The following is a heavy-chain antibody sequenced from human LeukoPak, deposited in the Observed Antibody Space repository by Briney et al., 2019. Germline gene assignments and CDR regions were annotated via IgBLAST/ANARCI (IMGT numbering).Heavy chain of an antibody. CDR2: ISSSSNYI. CDR3: AREIAVEPTFDY. J-gene: IGHJ4*02. V-gene: IGHV3-21*01. CDR1: GFTSSSYS. Sequence: PGGSLRLSCAASGFTSSSYSMNWVRQAPGKGLEWVSSISSSSNYIYYADSVKGRFTISRDNAKNSLYLQMNSLRAEDTAVYYCAREIAVEPTFDYWGQGTLVTVSS. D-gene: IGHD6-19*01.